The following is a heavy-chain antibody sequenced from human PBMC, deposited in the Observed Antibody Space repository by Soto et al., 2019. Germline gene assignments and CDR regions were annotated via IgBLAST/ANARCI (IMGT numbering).Heavy chain of an antibody. CDR1: GFTFSSYG. J-gene: IGHJ6*02. D-gene: IGHD5-18*01. V-gene: IGHV3-30*18. Sequence: PGGSLRLSCAASGFTFSSYGMHWVRQAPGKGLEWVAVISYDGSNKYYADSVKGRFTISRGNSKNTLYLQMNSLRAEDTAVYYCAKDRGVRIQLWFYYYYGMDVWGQGTTVTVSS. CDR3: AKDRGVRIQLWFYYYYGMDV. CDR2: ISYDGSNK.